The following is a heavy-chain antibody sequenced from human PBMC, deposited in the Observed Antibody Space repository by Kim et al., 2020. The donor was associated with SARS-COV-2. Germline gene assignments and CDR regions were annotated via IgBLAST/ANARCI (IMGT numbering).Heavy chain of an antibody. V-gene: IGHV1-18*04. Sequence: ASVKVSCKASGYTFTSYGISWVRQAPGQGLEWMGWISAYNGNTNYAQKLQGRVTMTTDTYTSTADMELRSLRSDDTDVYYCARDPPDIVVVPAFYPPNYYGRDVWGQGNTVTVSS. CDR1: GYTFTSYG. D-gene: IGHD2-2*01. CDR3: ARDPPDIVVVPAFYPPNYYGRDV. J-gene: IGHJ6*02. CDR2: ISAYNGNT.